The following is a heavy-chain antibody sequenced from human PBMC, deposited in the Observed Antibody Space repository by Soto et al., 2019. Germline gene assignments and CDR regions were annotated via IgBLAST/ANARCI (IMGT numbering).Heavy chain of an antibody. D-gene: IGHD1-1*01. Sequence: SETLSLTCNMSGDSYSISTYSWSWIRQPPGKALQWIGFIYQSGVTSYNPSLASRVSISLDRSNNQCSLKLKSATAADTAVYFCAGMPYTTGLRFDPWGPGTLGTAS. J-gene: IGHJ5*02. V-gene: IGHV4-30-2*01. CDR3: AGMPYTTGLRFDP. CDR1: GDSYSISTYS. CDR2: IYQSGVT.